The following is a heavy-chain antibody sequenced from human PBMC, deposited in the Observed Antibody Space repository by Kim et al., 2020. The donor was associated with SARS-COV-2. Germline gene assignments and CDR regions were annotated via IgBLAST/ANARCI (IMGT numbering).Heavy chain of an antibody. J-gene: IGHJ2*01. V-gene: IGHV3-66*01. D-gene: IGHD3-10*01. CDR3: ARDIKFDEFAFFDL. Sequence: AESVKDSFTISRDTSKNTVYLEMNSLRAEDTAVYYCARDIKFDEFAFFDLWGRGTLVSVSS.